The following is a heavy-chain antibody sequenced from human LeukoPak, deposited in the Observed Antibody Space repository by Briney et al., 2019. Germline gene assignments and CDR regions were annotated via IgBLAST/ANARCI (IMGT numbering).Heavy chain of an antibody. Sequence: GGSLRLSCAASGFTFSSYWMNWVRQAPGKGLVWVARINPGGSSIPYADSVKGRFTISRDNAKNTLYLQMDSLGAEDTGVYYCARINQADDYWGQGTLVTVSS. CDR1: GFTFSSYW. D-gene: IGHD1-14*01. V-gene: IGHV3-74*01. J-gene: IGHJ4*02. CDR2: INPGGSSI. CDR3: ARINQADDY.